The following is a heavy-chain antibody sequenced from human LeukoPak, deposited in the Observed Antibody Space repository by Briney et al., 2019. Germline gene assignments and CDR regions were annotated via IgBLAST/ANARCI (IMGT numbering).Heavy chain of an antibody. Sequence: PGGSLRLSCAASRFTFSDYNMNWVRQAPGKGLEWVSSISVDSSYIYYADSVKGRSTISRDNAKNSLYLQMNSLRAEDTAVYYCARLSSGEAGYWGQGTLVTVSS. J-gene: IGHJ4*02. V-gene: IGHV3-21*01. CDR1: RFTFSDYN. CDR2: ISVDSSYI. CDR3: ARLSSGEAGY. D-gene: IGHD6-19*01.